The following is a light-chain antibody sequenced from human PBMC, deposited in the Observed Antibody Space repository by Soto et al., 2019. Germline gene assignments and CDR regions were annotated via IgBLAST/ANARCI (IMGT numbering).Light chain of an antibody. V-gene: IGLV4-60*02. CDR2: LEGSGSY. J-gene: IGLJ3*02. CDR3: ETWDFNTWV. Sequence: QSVLTQSSSASASLGSSVKLTCTLSSGHSSYIIAWHQQQPGKAPRYLMKLEGSGSYNKGSGVPDRFSGSSSGADRYLTISNLHFEDEADYYCETWDFNTWVFGGGTKLTVL. CDR1: SGHSSYI.